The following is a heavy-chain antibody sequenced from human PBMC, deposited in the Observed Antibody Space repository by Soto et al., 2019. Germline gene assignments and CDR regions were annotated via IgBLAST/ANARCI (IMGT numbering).Heavy chain of an antibody. CDR2: MNPNSGNS. CDR1: GYTFTSYD. J-gene: IGHJ4*02. V-gene: IGHV1-8*01. CDR3: ASLPRGYSSGWFLGGEDY. D-gene: IGHD6-19*01. Sequence: QVQLVQSGAEVKKPGASVKVSCKASGYTFTSYDINWVRQATGQGLEWMGWMNPNSGNSGYAQKFQGRVTMTRNTSISTAYMELSSLRSEDTAVYYCASLPRGYSSGWFLGGEDYWGQGTLVTVSS.